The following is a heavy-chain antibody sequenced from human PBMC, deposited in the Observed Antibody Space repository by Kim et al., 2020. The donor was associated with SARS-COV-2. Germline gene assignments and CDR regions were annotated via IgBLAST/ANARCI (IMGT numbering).Heavy chain of an antibody. Sequence: GGSLRLSCAGSGFSFGDSFMCWVRQAPGKGLEWVGFIRSQTYGAAPEMAASVEGRFTISRDDSGSVVYLQMNSLEPEDTAIYYCAREDGYGGALDWGQGT. J-gene: IGHJ4*02. CDR2: IRSQTYGAAP. CDR1: GFSFGDSF. V-gene: IGHV3-49*04. D-gene: IGHD5-18*01. CDR3: AREDGYGGALD.